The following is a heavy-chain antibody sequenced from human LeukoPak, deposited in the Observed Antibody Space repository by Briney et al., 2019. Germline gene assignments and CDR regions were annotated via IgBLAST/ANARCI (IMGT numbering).Heavy chain of an antibody. D-gene: IGHD3-3*01. CDR3: AREYYDFWSGTYYYYMDV. CDR2: IYTSGST. CDR1: GGSISSYY. Sequence: SETLSLTCTVSGGSISSYYWSWIRQPAGKGLEWIGRIYTSGSTNYNPSLKSRVTMSVDTSKNQFSLNLSSVTAADTAVYYCAREYYDFWSGTYYYYMDVWGKGTTVTVSS. V-gene: IGHV4-4*07. J-gene: IGHJ6*03.